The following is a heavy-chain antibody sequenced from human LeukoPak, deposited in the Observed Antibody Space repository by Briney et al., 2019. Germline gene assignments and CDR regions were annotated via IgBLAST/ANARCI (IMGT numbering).Heavy chain of an antibody. Sequence: GGSPRLSCAASGFTVSSNYMSWVRQAPGKGLEWVSVIYSGGSTYYADSVKGRFTISRDNSKNTLYLQMNSLRAEDTAVYYCARVIPGDFWSGYYWFDPWGQGTLVTVSS. D-gene: IGHD3-3*01. V-gene: IGHV3-53*01. CDR1: GFTVSSNY. CDR3: ARVIPGDFWSGYYWFDP. J-gene: IGHJ5*02. CDR2: IYSGGST.